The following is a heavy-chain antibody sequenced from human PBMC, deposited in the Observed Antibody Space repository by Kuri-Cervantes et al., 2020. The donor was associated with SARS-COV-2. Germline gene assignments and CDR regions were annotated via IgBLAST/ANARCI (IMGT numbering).Heavy chain of an antibody. V-gene: IGHV1-8*03. CDR1: GYTFTSYD. CDR3: ARETRPFTGDKNTPRGGYFDY. CDR2: MNPNSGNT. D-gene: IGHD7-27*01. J-gene: IGHJ4*02. Sequence: ASVKVSCKASGYTFTSYDINWVRQATGQGLEWMGWMNPNSGNTGYAQKFQGRVNITRNTSISTAYMELSSLRSEDTAVYYCARETRPFTGDKNTPRGGYFDYWGQGTLVTVSS.